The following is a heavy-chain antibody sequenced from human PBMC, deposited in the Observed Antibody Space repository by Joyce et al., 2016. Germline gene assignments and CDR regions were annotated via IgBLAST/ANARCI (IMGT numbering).Heavy chain of an antibody. CDR3: ARDSTVTTKRAVHQ. CDR1: GFPIRSGYY. Sequence: VQLQESGPGLVKPSETLSLTCAVSGFPIRSGYYWGWSRQPPGEGLGWIGSLYHSGNSSYHPSLKSRVTIAIDTTKKPFALELGSVTAADTAVYCCARDSTVTTKRAVHQWGQGALVTVSS. D-gene: IGHD4-17*01. CDR2: LYHSGNS. J-gene: IGHJ4*02. V-gene: IGHV4-38-2*02.